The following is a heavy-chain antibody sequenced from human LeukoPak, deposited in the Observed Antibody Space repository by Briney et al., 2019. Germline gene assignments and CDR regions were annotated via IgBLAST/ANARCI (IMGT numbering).Heavy chain of an antibody. J-gene: IGHJ4*02. CDR3: AKSVGVGATNFYVDY. CDR1: GFTFSNYW. D-gene: IGHD1-26*01. CDR2: IKQDGIEK. V-gene: IGHV3-7*03. Sequence: PGGPLRLSCVASGFTFSNYWMRWARHAPGRGLEWVAHIKQDGIEKYHVDSVKGRFTISRDNAKNSLYLQMNSLRAEDTAVYYCAKSVGVGATNFYVDYWGQGTLLTVSS.